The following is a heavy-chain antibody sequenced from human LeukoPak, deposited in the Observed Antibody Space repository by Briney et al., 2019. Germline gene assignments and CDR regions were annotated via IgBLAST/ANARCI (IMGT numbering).Heavy chain of an antibody. V-gene: IGHV1-2*02. D-gene: IGHD3-16*01. CDR2: TNPHSGVT. CDR1: GYSFSYYY. J-gene: IGHJ5*02. Sequence: ASVKVSCKASGYSFSYYYIHWVRQAPGQGLEWVGWTNPHSGVTKYAQKLQGRVTVTGDTSINTAYMELRSLRSDDTAVYYCAGGGINNYFDTWGQGTLVTVSS. CDR3: AGGGINNYFDT.